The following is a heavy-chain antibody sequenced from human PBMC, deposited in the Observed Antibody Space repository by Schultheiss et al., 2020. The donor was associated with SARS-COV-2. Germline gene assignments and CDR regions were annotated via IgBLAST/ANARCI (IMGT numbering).Heavy chain of an antibody. J-gene: IGHJ6*02. V-gene: IGHV3-23*01. Sequence: GGSLRLSCAASGFTFSSYAMSWVRQAPGKGLEWVSAISGSGGSTYFAESVRGRFTISRDNSKNTLYLLMNYLRTEDTAVYYCAKDGTADRPAYSGMDVWGQGTTVTVSS. CDR1: GFTFSSYA. CDR3: AKDGTADRPAYSGMDV. CDR2: ISGSGGST. D-gene: IGHD2-21*02.